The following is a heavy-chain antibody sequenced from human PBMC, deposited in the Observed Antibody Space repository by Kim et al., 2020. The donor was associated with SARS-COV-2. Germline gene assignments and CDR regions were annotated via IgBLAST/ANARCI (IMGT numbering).Heavy chain of an antibody. Sequence: EEYYVNTMKDRFTITRDNFKNSLNLQMNSLRTKDTAVYSCARFGLEAALDYWGQGTLVTVSS. V-gene: IGHV3-7*01. J-gene: IGHJ4*02. CDR2: EE. CDR3: ARFGLEAALDY. D-gene: IGHD3-3*01.